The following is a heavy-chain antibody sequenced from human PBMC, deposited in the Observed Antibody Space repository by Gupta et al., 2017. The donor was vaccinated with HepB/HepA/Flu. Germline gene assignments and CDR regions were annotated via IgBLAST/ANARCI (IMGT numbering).Heavy chain of an antibody. V-gene: IGHV4-59*12. D-gene: IGHD2-2*03. J-gene: IGHJ4*01. CDR3: ARAGDGYLVDY. Sequence: QVQLQESGPGLVKPSETLSLTCTVSNGSISLYYWTWIRQPPGKGLEWIGYIYYSGSINYNPSLKSRVTMSVDTSKNQFSLKLRSVTTADTAVYYCARAGDGYLVDYWGHG. CDR1: NGSISLYY. CDR2: IYYSGSI.